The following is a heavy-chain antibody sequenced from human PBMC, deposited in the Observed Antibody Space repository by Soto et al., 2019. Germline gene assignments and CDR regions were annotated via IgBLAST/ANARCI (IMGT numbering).Heavy chain of an antibody. CDR1: GYTFTAYD. CDR3: ATEGRGDCGSDCYLDY. J-gene: IGHJ4*02. V-gene: IGHV1-2*04. Sequence: QVQLVQSGAEVKKPGASVKVSCKSSGYTFTAYDMHWVRQAPGQGLEWMGWINPKSGDTNYAQKFQGWVTMTRDTAIRTVYMELTRLRSCDTAMYYWATEGRGDCGSDCYLDYWGQGTLVTVSS. CDR2: INPKSGDT. D-gene: IGHD2-21*02.